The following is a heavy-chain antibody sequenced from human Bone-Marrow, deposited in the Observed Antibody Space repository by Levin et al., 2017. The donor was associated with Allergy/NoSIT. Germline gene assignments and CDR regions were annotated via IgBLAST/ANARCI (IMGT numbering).Heavy chain of an antibody. V-gene: IGHV3-48*01. CDR2: ISSSSSTI. Sequence: GESLKISCAASGFTFSSYSMNWVRQAPGKGLEWVSYISSSSSTIYYADSVKGRFTISRDNAKNSLYLQMNSLRAEDTAVYYCARVRFHGVSSSLDNPNYYFDYWGQGTLVTVSS. D-gene: IGHD6-6*01. J-gene: IGHJ4*02. CDR1: GFTFSSYS. CDR3: ARVRFHGVSSSLDNPNYYFDY.